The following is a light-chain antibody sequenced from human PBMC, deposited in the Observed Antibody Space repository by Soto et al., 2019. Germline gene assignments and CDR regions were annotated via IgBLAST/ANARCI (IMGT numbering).Light chain of an antibody. CDR2: AAS. Sequence: QLTQSPSSLSASVGDRVTLTCRATQAINNYLVWYQQKPGKAPKLLIYAASTLHSGVPSRFIGSRSGTDSTLTITSLQPDDFATYYCQQLFTFGQGTRLEIK. CDR1: QAINNY. J-gene: IGKJ5*01. V-gene: IGKV1-9*01. CDR3: QQLFT.